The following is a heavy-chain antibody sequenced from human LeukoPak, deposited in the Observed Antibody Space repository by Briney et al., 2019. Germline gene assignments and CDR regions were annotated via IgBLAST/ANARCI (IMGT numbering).Heavy chain of an antibody. CDR1: GFTFSSYA. Sequence: GGSLRLSCAASGFTFSSYAMHWVRQAPGKGLEWVAVISYDGSNKYYADSVKGRFTISRDNSKNTLYLQMNSLRAEDTAVYYCARVQSIVVVAGPFDYWGQGTLVTVSS. J-gene: IGHJ4*02. CDR3: ARVQSIVVVAGPFDY. D-gene: IGHD3-22*01. CDR2: ISYDGSNK. V-gene: IGHV3-30-3*01.